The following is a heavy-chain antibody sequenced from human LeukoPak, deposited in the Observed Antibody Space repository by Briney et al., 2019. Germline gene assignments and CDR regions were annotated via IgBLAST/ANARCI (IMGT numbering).Heavy chain of an antibody. CDR1: GDSISSNPDY. J-gene: IGHJ3*02. CDR3: AREVRGVIITANDAFDI. D-gene: IGHD3-10*01. CDR2: IYYSGST. Sequence: SETLSLTCTVSGDSISSNPDYWGWIRQPPGKGLEWIGHIYYSGSTYYNPSLKSRVTISVDTSKNQFSLKLSSVTAADTAVYYCAREVRGVIITANDAFDIWGQGTMVTVSS. V-gene: IGHV4-39*07.